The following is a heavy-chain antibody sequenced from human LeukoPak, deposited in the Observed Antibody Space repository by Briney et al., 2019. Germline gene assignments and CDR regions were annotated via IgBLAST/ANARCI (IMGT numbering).Heavy chain of an antibody. J-gene: IGHJ4*02. CDR3: ATHSGSYFLY. Sequence: GASVKVSCEVSGYTLTYLSMHWVRQSPGKGLEWMGGFDPEDIETVYAQRVQGRVTMTEDTSTDTAYMELSSLTSEDTAVYYCATHSGSYFLYWGQGTLVTVSS. CDR2: FDPEDIET. CDR1: GYTLTYLS. D-gene: IGHD1-26*01. V-gene: IGHV1-24*01.